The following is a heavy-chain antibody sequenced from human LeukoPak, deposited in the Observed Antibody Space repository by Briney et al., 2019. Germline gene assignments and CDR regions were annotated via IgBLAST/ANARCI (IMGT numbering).Heavy chain of an antibody. J-gene: IGHJ6*02. CDR2: IYSGGST. CDR1: GFTVSSNY. CDR3: ARVMYYYDSSGYYYYGMDV. Sequence: GGSLRLSCAASGFTVSSNYMSWVRQAPGKGLEWVSVIYSGGSTYYAGSVKGRFTISRDNSKNTLYLQMNSLRAEDTAVYYCARVMYYYDSSGYYYYGMDVWGQGTTVTVSS. V-gene: IGHV3-66*01. D-gene: IGHD3-22*01.